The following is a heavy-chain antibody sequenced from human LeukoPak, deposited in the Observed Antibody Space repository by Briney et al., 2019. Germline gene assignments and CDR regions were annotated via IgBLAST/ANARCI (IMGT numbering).Heavy chain of an antibody. J-gene: IGHJ4*02. Sequence: GESLEISCQGSGYRFTSYWIGWVRQLPGKGLEWMGIIYPGDSDTSYSPPFQGQATISAEKSISTPYLQWSSLKASDTAMYYCARLTYYYDSSGYYFDYWGQGTLVTVSS. D-gene: IGHD3-22*01. CDR2: IYPGDSDT. V-gene: IGHV5-51*01. CDR3: ARLTYYYDSSGYYFDY. CDR1: GYRFTSYW.